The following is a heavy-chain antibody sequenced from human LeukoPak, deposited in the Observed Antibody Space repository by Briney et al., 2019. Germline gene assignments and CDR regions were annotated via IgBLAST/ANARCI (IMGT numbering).Heavy chain of an antibody. CDR1: GYTFTGYY. Sequence: ASVKVSCKASGYTFTGYYMHWVRQAPGQGLEWMGWINPNSGGTNYAQKFQGRVTMNRDTSISTAYMELSRLRSDDTAVYYCARDPPATGTYAFDIWGQGTMVTVSS. J-gene: IGHJ3*02. CDR2: INPNSGGT. D-gene: IGHD1-1*01. CDR3: ARDPPATGTYAFDI. V-gene: IGHV1-2*02.